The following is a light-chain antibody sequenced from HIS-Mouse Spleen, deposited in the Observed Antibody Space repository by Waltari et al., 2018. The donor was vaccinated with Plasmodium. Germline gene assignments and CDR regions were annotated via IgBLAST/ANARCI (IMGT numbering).Light chain of an antibody. CDR3: YSTDSSGNHRV. V-gene: IGLV3-10*01. CDR2: EDR. CDR1: ALPKKY. Sequence: SYELTQPPSVSVSPGQTARITCSGDALPKKYAYWYQQKSGQAPVLVLYEDRKRPAGIPWRFYGSSSGTIATLTSSGAQVEDEADYYCYSTDSSGNHRVFGGGTKLTVL. J-gene: IGLJ3*02.